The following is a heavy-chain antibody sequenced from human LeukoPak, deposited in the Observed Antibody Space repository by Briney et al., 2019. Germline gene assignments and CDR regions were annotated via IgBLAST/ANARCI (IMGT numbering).Heavy chain of an antibody. Sequence: PSQTLSLTCTVSGGSITSGGSYWSWIRQHPGKGLDWIGYIYYSGGTYYNPSLESRLTISLDTSKNQFSLKLSSVTAADTAMYYCAREGVGVSGGFDYWGQGTLVTVSS. J-gene: IGHJ4*02. D-gene: IGHD2-15*01. CDR2: IYYSGGT. CDR1: GGSITSGGSY. CDR3: AREGVGVSGGFDY. V-gene: IGHV4-31*03.